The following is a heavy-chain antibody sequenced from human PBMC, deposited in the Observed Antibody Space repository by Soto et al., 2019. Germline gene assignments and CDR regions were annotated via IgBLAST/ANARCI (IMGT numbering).Heavy chain of an antibody. CDR2: ITPYNGNT. CDR3: ARVVPGAVPWFDS. V-gene: IGHV1-18*04. CDR1: GYTFTNYD. Sequence: ASVKVSCKTSGYTFTNYDVTWVRQAPGRGLEWMGWITPYNGNTHYAPHLQGRITLATDTPTNTAYLDLTNLTSDDTAMYYCARVVPGAVPWFDSWGLGTPVTVSS. D-gene: IGHD3-10*02. J-gene: IGHJ5*01.